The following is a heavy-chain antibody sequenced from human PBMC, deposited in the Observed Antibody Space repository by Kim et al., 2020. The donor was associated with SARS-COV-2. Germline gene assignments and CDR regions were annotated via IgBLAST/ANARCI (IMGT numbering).Heavy chain of an antibody. CDR3: ARVPPTVVVPAASTGWYFDL. D-gene: IGHD2-2*01. CDR1: GFTFSDYY. V-gene: IGHV3-11*06. CDR2: ISSSSSYT. Sequence: GGSLRLSCAASGFTFSDYYMSWIRQAPGKGLEWVSYISSSSSYTNYADSVKGRFTISRDNAKNSLYLQMNSLRAEDTAVYYCARVPPTVVVPAASTGWYFDLWGRGTLVTVSS. J-gene: IGHJ2*01.